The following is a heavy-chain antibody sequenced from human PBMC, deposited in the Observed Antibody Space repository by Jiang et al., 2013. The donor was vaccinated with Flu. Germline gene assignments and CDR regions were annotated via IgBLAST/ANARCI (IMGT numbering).Heavy chain of an antibody. Sequence: KPTQTLTLTCTVSGSSLSNARMGVSWIRQPPGKALEWLAHIFSNDEKSYSTSLKNRLTISKDTSKSQVVLTMTNMDPVDTATYYCAPAVNTGWYYFDYWGQGTLVTASS. D-gene: IGHD2-15*01. CDR1: GSSLSNARMG. J-gene: IGHJ4*02. CDR3: APAVNTGWYYFDY. CDR2: IFSNDEK. V-gene: IGHV2-26*01.